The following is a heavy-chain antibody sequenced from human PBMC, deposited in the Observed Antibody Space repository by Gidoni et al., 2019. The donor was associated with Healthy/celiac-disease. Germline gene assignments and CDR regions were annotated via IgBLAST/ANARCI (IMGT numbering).Heavy chain of an antibody. CDR3: AREKSDSSGYLDY. D-gene: IGHD3-22*01. V-gene: IGHV3-33*01. CDR1: GFPFSSYG. J-gene: IGHJ4*02. CDR2: IWYDGSNK. Sequence: QVQLVASGGGVVQPGRSLRLSCAASGFPFSSYGMHWVRQAPGKGLEWVAVIWYDGSNKYYADSVKGRFTISRDNSKNTLYLQMNSLRAEDTAVYYCAREKSDSSGYLDYWGQGTLVTVSS.